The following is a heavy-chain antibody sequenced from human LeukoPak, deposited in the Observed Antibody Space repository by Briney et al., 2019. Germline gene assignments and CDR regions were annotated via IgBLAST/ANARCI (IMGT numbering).Heavy chain of an antibody. Sequence: GRSLRLSCAASGFTFDDYAMHWVRQAPGKGLEWVSGISWNSGSIGYADSVKGRFTISRDNAKNSLYLQMNSLRAGDMALYYCAKDLEYSSSSGFDYWGQGTLVTVSS. J-gene: IGHJ4*02. CDR3: AKDLEYSSSSGFDY. D-gene: IGHD6-6*01. CDR1: GFTFDDYA. V-gene: IGHV3-9*03. CDR2: ISWNSGSI.